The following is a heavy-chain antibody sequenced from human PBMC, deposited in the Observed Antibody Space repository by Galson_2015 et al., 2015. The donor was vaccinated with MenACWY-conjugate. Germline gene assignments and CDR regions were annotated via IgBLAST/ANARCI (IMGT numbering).Heavy chain of an antibody. CDR3: TRPYLWIGRDAFDI. CDR2: IRKKADGGTT. J-gene: IGHJ3*02. CDR1: GLTFGDSP. V-gene: IGHV3-49*03. Sequence: SLRLSCAASGLTFGDSPMNWFRQAPGKGLEWVGFIRKKADGGTTEYAASVKGRFTISRDDSKSIAYLQMNSLKTEDTAVYYCTRPYLWIGRDAFDIWGQGTMVTVSS. D-gene: IGHD3-3*01.